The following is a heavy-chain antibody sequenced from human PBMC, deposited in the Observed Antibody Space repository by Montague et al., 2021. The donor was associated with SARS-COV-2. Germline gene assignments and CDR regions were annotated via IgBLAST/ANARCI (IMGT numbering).Heavy chain of an antibody. D-gene: IGHD3-10*01. CDR2: IYYTAGT. J-gene: IGHJ5*02. CDR1: GDSITTYY. V-gene: IGHV4-59*01. Sequence: SETLSLTCTVSGDSITTYYWSWIRQPPGKGLEWIGYIYYTAGTKYYPSLRSRVTISLDTSKNQFSLNLRSVTAADTAVYFCARYLVRGGFDPWGQGTLVTVSS. CDR3: ARYLVRGGFDP.